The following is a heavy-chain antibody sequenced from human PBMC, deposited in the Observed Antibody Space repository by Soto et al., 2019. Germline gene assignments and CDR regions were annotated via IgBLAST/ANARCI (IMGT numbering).Heavy chain of an antibody. CDR1: GGTFSSYA. J-gene: IGHJ5*02. Sequence: SVKVSCKASGGTFSSYAISWVRQAPGQGLEWMGGIIPIFGTANYAQKFQGRVTITADESTSTAYMELSSLRSEDTAVYYCARDCSGGSLINNWFDPWGQGTLVTVSS. CDR3: ARDCSGGSLINNWFDP. V-gene: IGHV1-69*13. CDR2: IIPIFGTA. D-gene: IGHD2-15*01.